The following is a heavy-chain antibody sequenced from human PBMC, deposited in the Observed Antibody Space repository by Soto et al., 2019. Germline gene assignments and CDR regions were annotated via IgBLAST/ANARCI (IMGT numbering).Heavy chain of an antibody. CDR2: ITRDGYNK. CDR3: TKSSGGSSSVGMDY. D-gene: IGHD6-6*01. J-gene: IGHJ4*02. V-gene: IGHV3-30*04. CDR1: GFIFKNYA. Sequence: GGSLRLSCAGSGFIFKNYALNWVRQAPGKGLEWVASITRDGYNKYYADSVKGRFTISRDNSRDTLSLQMTALTIEDSSVYYCTKSSGGSSSVGMDYWGQGTRVTVSS.